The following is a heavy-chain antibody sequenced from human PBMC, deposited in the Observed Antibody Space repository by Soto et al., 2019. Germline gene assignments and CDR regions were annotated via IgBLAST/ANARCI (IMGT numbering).Heavy chain of an antibody. D-gene: IGHD6-13*01. CDR1: GYSFTSYW. CDR2: IYPGDSDT. CDR3: ATSSGGVIAAAAYYYGMDV. Sequence: GESLKISCKGSGYSFTSYWIGWVRQMPGKGLEWMGIIYPGDSDTRYSPSFQGQVTISADKSISTAYLQWGSLKASDTAMYYCATSSGGVIAAAAYYYGMDVWGQGTTVTVSS. J-gene: IGHJ6*02. V-gene: IGHV5-51*01.